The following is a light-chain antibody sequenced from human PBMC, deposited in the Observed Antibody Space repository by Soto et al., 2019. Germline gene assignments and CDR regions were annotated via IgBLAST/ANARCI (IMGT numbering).Light chain of an antibody. J-gene: IGKJ2*01. V-gene: IGKV3-20*01. CDR3: HQYGNGAYT. Sequence: IVLTQSPGTLSLSPGERDTLSCRASQTGSNSYLAWYQQKSAQAPRLLIYGVSTRATGIPDRFSGGGSGTDFTLAISRLAPEDFAVYYCHQYGNGAYTFGQGTKVDIK. CDR1: QTGSNSY. CDR2: GVS.